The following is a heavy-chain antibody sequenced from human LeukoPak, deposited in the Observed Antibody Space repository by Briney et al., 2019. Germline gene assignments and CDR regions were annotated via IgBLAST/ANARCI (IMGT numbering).Heavy chain of an antibody. V-gene: IGHV3-7*01. Sequence: GGSLRLSCAASGFTFSSYWMSGVRQAPGKGLEWVANIKQDGSEKYYVDSVKGRFTISRDNAKNSLYLQMNSLRAEDTAVYYCARDPLIPDDAFDIWGQGTMVTVSS. CDR2: IKQDGSEK. D-gene: IGHD2-8*01. CDR1: GFTFSSYW. J-gene: IGHJ3*02. CDR3: ARDPLIPDDAFDI.